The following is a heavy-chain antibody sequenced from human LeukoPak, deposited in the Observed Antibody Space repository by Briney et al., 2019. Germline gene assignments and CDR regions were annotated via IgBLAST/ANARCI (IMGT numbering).Heavy chain of an antibody. CDR1: GFTFSSYA. V-gene: IGHV3-30*04. CDR3: AREIVGGYYYDSSGYPLNWFDP. Sequence: GGSLRLSCAASGFTFSSYAMHWVRQAPGKGLEWVAVISYDGSNKYYADSVKGRFTISRDNSKNTLYLQMNSLRAEDTAVYYCAREIVGGYYYDSSGYPLNWFDPWGQGTLVTVSS. J-gene: IGHJ5*02. D-gene: IGHD3-22*01. CDR2: ISYDGSNK.